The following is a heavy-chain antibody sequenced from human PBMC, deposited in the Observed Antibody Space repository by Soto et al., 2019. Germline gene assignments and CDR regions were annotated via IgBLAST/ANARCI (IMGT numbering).Heavy chain of an antibody. J-gene: IGHJ4*02. CDR1: TDSVSSYD. V-gene: IGHV4-4*07. D-gene: IGHD1-7*01. CDR2: IYAHGGP. Sequence: PSETLSLTCTSSTDSVSSYDWAWIRQPAGKGLEWIGHIYAHGGPTYNPSLKSRVTLSLDTSKNQVSLNLASVTAMDTAFYFCARGGIIGTPPDYWGQGTQVTVSS. CDR3: ARGGIIGTPPDY.